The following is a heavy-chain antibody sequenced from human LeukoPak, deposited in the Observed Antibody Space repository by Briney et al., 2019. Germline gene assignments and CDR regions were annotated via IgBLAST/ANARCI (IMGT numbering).Heavy chain of an antibody. D-gene: IGHD3-9*01. CDR1: GFTVSSNY. CDR2: IYSGGST. V-gene: IGHV3-53*01. Sequence: GGSLRLSCAASGFTVSSNYMSWVRQAPGKGLEWVSVIYSGGSTYYADSVKGRFTISRDNSKNTLYLQMNSLRAEDTAVYYCAREVHKNYDILTGYLDPWGQGTLVTVSS. CDR3: AREVHKNYDILTGYLDP. J-gene: IGHJ5*02.